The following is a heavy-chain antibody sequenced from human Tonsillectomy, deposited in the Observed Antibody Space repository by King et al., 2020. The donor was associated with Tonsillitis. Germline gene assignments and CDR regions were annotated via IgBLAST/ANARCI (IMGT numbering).Heavy chain of an antibody. V-gene: IGHV3-7*03. CDR2: IKQDGSQK. CDR3: AGSSVTLDLDY. Sequence: VQLVESGGGLVQPGGSLRLSCAASGFTFSSYWMTWVRQAPGKGLEWVANIKQDGSQKYHVDSVKGRFTISRDNAKNSLYLQMNSLRAEDTDVYYCAGSSVTLDLDYWGQGTLVTVSS. CDR1: GFTFSSYW. J-gene: IGHJ4*02. D-gene: IGHD3/OR15-3a*01.